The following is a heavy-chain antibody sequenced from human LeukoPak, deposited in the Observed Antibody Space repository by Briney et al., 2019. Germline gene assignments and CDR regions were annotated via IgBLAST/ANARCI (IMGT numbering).Heavy chain of an antibody. CDR2: ISYDGSNK. Sequence: GGSLRLSCAASRFTFSSYGMHWVRQAPGKGLEWVAVISYDGSNKYYADSVKGRFTISRDNSKNTLYLQMNSLRAEDTAVYYCAKDYGGNSVYWGQGTLVTVSS. J-gene: IGHJ4*02. CDR3: AKDYGGNSVY. V-gene: IGHV3-30*18. CDR1: RFTFSSYG. D-gene: IGHD4-23*01.